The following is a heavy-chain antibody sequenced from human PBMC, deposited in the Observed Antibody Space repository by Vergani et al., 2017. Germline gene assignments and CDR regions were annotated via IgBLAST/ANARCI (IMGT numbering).Heavy chain of an antibody. CDR2: IPSSGSPI. Sequence: EVQMVESGGGLVKPGGSLRLSCAASGFIFSDHYMDWVRQAPGKGLEWVASIPSSGSPIYYADSIRGRFTISRDNANDALFLQLTSLRDEDTAVYYCARDIVWNDGSFDLWGQGTMVTVSS. V-gene: IGHV3-21*06. D-gene: IGHD1-1*01. CDR3: ARDIVWNDGSFDL. J-gene: IGHJ3*01. CDR1: GFIFSDHY.